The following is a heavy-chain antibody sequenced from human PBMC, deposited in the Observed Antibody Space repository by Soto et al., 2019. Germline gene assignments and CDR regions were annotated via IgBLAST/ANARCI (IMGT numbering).Heavy chain of an antibody. Sequence: PGGSLRLSCAASGFTFSSYSMSWVRQTPGKRLEWVSGVLGGSGTTFYAESVKGRFTISRDNSKNTLYVQMNNLRAEDTAIYYCARKGPPRDAFDIWGQGTMVTVS. CDR3: ARKGPPRDAFDI. CDR2: VLGGSGTT. CDR1: GFTFSSYS. J-gene: IGHJ3*02. V-gene: IGHV3-23*01.